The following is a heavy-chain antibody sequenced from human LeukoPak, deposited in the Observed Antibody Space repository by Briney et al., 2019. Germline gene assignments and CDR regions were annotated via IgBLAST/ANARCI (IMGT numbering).Heavy chain of an antibody. CDR3: ARDPVGDCSSTSCDNWFDH. CDR2: ISSSSSYI. D-gene: IGHD2-2*01. Sequence: GRSLRLSCAASGFTFSSYSMNWVRQAPGKGLEWVSSISSSSSYIYYADSVKGRFTISRDNAKNSLYLQMNSLRAEDTAVYYCARDPVGDCSSTSCDNWFDHWGQGTLVTVSS. J-gene: IGHJ5*02. CDR1: GFTFSSYS. V-gene: IGHV3-21*01.